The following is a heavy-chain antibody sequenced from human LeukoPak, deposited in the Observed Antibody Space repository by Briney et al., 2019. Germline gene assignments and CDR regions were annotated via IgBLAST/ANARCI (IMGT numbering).Heavy chain of an antibody. Sequence: ASVKVSCKASGYTFTSYGISWVRQAPGQGLEWMGWISAYNGNTNYAQKLQGRVTMTTDTSTSTAYMELRSLRSDDTAVYYCARSAPGEFWSGFSQMRYGMDVWGQGTTVTVSS. V-gene: IGHV1-18*01. CDR3: ARSAPGEFWSGFSQMRYGMDV. CDR1: GYTFTSYG. CDR2: ISAYNGNT. J-gene: IGHJ6*02. D-gene: IGHD3-3*01.